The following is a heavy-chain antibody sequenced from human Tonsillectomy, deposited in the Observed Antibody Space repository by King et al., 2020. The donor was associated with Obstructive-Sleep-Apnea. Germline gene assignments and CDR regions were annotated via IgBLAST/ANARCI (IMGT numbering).Heavy chain of an antibody. J-gene: IGHJ4*02. CDR3: ARAAYGSYEHYFDY. Sequence: VQLQESGPGLVKTSGTLSLTCTVSGGSIRSYCWSWIRQSPGKGLEWIGYNCYSGTTNYSPSLRSRVTISVETPKRQISLKLTYVTYADTAIYYCARAAYGSYEHYFDYWGQGARVTGSS. CDR2: NCYSGTT. V-gene: IGHV4-59*07. CDR1: GGSIRSYC. D-gene: IGHD3-16*01.